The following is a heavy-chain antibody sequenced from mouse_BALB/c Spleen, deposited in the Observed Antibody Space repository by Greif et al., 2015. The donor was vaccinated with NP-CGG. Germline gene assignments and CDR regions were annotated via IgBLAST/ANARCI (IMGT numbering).Heavy chain of an antibody. J-gene: IGHJ2*01. CDR3: ARREGMYGNYLY. CDR2: INPSTGYT. Sequence: VQLQQSGAELAKPGASVKMSCKASGYTFTSYWMHWVEQRPGQGLEWIGYINPSTGYTEYNQKFKDKATLTADKSSSTAYMQLSSLTSEDSAVYYCARREGMYGNYLYRGQGTTLTVSS. CDR1: GYTFTSYW. D-gene: IGHD2-10*02. V-gene: IGHV1-7*01.